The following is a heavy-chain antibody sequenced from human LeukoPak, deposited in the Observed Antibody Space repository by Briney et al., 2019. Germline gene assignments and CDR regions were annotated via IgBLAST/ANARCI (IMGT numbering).Heavy chain of an antibody. CDR2: INSGGSTT. CDR3: LRGDSRDF. V-gene: IGHV3-21*01. D-gene: IGHD3-22*01. Sequence: GSLRLSCAASGFTFSTYTMNWARQAPGKGLEWVSSINSGGSTTHYADSVKGRLTISRDNAQNSLYLQMNSLRVDDAAVYYCLRGDSRDFWGQGTLVTVSS. J-gene: IGHJ4*02. CDR1: GFTFSTYT.